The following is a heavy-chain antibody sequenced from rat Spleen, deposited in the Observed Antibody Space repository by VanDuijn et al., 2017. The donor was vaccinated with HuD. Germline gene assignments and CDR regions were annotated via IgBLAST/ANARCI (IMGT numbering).Heavy chain of an antibody. Sequence: EVQLVESGGGLVQPGRSLKLSCVASGFTFNNYWMYWVRQAPTKGLEWVATISTSGGSTYYRDSVKGRFTISRDNAKSTLYLQMDSLGSGDTATYYCTTGITLVWGRGVMVTVSS. CDR1: GFTFNNYW. CDR3: TTGITLV. J-gene: IGHJ2*01. CDR2: ISTSGGST. D-gene: IGHD1-2*01. V-gene: IGHV5-31*01.